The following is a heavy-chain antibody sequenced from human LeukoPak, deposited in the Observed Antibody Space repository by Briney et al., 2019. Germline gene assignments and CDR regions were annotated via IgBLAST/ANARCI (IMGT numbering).Heavy chain of an antibody. CDR3: ARHYYYRGEDSYYMDV. CDR2: IFWNDNK. Sequence: ESGPTLVKPTQTLTLTCTFSGFSLSTSGVGVGWIRQPPGKALEWPAVIFWNDNKRYSPSLKSRLTITKDTSTQVVLTMTNMDPVDTATYYCARHYYYRGEDSYYMDVWGKGTTVTISS. CDR1: GFSLSTSGVG. D-gene: IGHD3-22*01. V-gene: IGHV2-5*01. J-gene: IGHJ6*03.